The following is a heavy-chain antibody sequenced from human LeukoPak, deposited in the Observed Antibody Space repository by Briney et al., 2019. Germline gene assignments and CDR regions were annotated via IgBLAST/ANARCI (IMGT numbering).Heavy chain of an antibody. CDR2: INAYNGNT. V-gene: IGHV1-18*01. J-gene: IGHJ4*02. D-gene: IGHD6-19*01. CDR1: GYTFTSYG. CDR3: AREPSKYNSGWAFDY. Sequence: ASVKVSCKASGYTFTSYGISWVRQAPGQGLEWMAWINAYNGNTNYAQKFQGRVSMTTDTSTSTAYMELRSLRSDDTAVYYCAREPSKYNSGWAFDYWGQGTLVTVSS.